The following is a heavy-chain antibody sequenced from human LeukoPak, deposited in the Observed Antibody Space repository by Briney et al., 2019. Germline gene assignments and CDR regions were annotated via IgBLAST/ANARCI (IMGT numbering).Heavy chain of an antibody. CDR2: ISWNSDNI. CDR1: GFTFDDYA. J-gene: IGHJ4*02. CDR3: AKVPDRVVVTAITKELLELYFDY. Sequence: GGSLRLSCAVSGFTFDDYAMHWVRQVPGKGLEWVSCISWNSDNIGYADSVKGRFTISRDNSKNTLYLQMNSLRAEDTAVYYCAKVPDRVVVTAITKELLELYFDYWGQGTLVTVSS. D-gene: IGHD2-21*02. V-gene: IGHV3-9*01.